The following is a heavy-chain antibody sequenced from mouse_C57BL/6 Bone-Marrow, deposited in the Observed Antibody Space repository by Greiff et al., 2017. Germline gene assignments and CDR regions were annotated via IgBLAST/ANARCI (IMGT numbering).Heavy chain of an antibody. CDR1: GYPFTNYW. CDR3: TRLDYYGSSYPYYFDY. Sequence: EVKLQESGTVLARPGASVKMSCKTSGYPFTNYWMPWLTQRPGQGLEWIGAIYPGNSDTSYNQKFKGKAKLTAVTSASTAYMALSSLTNEDSAVYYCTRLDYYGSSYPYYFDYWGQGTTRTVSS. CDR2: IYPGNSDT. J-gene: IGHJ2*01. V-gene: IGHV1-5*01. D-gene: IGHD1-1*01.